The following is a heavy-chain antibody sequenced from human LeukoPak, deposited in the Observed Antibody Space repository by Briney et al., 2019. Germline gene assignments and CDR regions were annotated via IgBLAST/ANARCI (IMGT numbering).Heavy chain of an antibody. CDR2: ISGSGGST. Sequence: GGSLRPSCAASGFTFSTYAMSWVRQAPGKGLEWVSLISGSGGSTYYADSVKGRFTIPRDNGKNTLSLQMNSLRAEDTALYYCAKERLTTTTFDSWGRGTLVTVSS. D-gene: IGHD4-11*01. CDR1: GFTFSTYA. V-gene: IGHV3-23*01. J-gene: IGHJ4*02. CDR3: AKERLTTTTFDS.